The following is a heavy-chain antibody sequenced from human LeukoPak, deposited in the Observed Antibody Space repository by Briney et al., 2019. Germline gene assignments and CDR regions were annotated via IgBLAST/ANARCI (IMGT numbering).Heavy chain of an antibody. J-gene: IGHJ2*01. V-gene: IGHV3-48*04. D-gene: IGHD1-26*01. Sequence: GGSLRLSCAASGFTFSSYSMNWVRQAPGKGLEWVSYISSSGSTIYYADSVKGRFTISRDNAKNSLYLQMNSLRAEDTAVYYCARDSGSYPSGLFDLWGRGTLVTVSS. CDR1: GFTFSSYS. CDR2: ISSSGSTI. CDR3: ARDSGSYPSGLFDL.